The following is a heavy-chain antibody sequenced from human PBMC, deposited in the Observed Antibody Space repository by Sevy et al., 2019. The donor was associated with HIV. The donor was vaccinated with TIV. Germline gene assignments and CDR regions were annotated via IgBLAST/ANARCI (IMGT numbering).Heavy chain of an antibody. CDR3: ARDGGNYCFHY. V-gene: IGHV3-7*01. Sequence: GGSLRLSCAASGFTFSKYWMGWVRQAPGKGLEWVANIKQDAGQKYYVDSVKGRFTISRDNGKNSLYLQMNSLRAEDTAVYFCARDGGNYCFHYWGQGTLVTVSS. CDR2: IKQDAGQK. CDR1: GFTFSKYW. J-gene: IGHJ4*02. D-gene: IGHD1-26*01.